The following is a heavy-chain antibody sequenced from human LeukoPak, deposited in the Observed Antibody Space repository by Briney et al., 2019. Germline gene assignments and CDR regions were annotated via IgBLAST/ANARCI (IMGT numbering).Heavy chain of an antibody. Sequence: GGSLRLSCEASGFNFSRYTMNWVRQAPGKGLEWVSFISSRGSTINYADSVKGRFTISRGNAKNSLYLQMNSLRAEDSAVYYCARDVYCSSSSCYTNYYYYMDVWGKGTTVTVSS. D-gene: IGHD2-2*02. CDR2: ISSRGSTI. CDR1: GFNFSRYT. V-gene: IGHV3-48*04. CDR3: ARDVYCSSSSCYTNYYYYMDV. J-gene: IGHJ6*03.